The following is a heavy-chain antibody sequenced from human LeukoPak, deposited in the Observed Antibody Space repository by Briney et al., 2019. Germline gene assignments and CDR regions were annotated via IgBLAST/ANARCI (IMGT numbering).Heavy chain of an antibody. CDR3: ARHGGYSSPRGV. CDR2: ISYSGNT. V-gene: IGHV4-59*08. CDR1: GGSISSYY. J-gene: IGHJ6*02. D-gene: IGHD6-13*01. Sequence: SETLSLTCTVSGGSISSYYWSWIRQPPGRRLEWIGYISYSGNTNYNPSLQSRVTISVDTSKNQFSLKLNSVTAADTAVYYCARHGGYSSPRGVWGQGTTVTVSS.